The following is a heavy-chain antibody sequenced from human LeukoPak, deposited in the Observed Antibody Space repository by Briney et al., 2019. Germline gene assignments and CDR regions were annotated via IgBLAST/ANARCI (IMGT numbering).Heavy chain of an antibody. J-gene: IGHJ3*02. Sequence: GGSLRLSCAASGFTFSSYAMSWVRQAPGKGLEWVSAISGSGGSTYYADSVKGRFTISRDNSKNTLYLQMNSLRAEDTAVYYCAKDRGNIVVVVAATSMIAFDIWGQGTMVTVSS. CDR2: ISGSGGST. D-gene: IGHD2-15*01. CDR1: GFTFSSYA. V-gene: IGHV3-23*01. CDR3: AKDRGNIVVVVAATSMIAFDI.